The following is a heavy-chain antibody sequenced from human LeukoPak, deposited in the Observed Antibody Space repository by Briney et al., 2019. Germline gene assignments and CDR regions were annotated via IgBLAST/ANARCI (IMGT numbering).Heavy chain of an antibody. Sequence: ASETLSLTCTVSGGSISSGSYYWSWIRQPAGKGLERIGRIYTSGSTNYNPSLKSRVTISVDTSKNQFSLKLSSVTAADTAVYYCARWVMIMPRFDPWGQGTLVTVSS. CDR2: IYTSGST. D-gene: IGHD3-16*01. V-gene: IGHV4-61*02. J-gene: IGHJ5*02. CDR3: ARWVMIMPRFDP. CDR1: GGSISSGSYY.